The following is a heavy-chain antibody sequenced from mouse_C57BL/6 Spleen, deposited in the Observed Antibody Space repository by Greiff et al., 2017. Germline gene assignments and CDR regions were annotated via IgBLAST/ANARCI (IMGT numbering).Heavy chain of an antibody. CDR2: IDPSDSYT. J-gene: IGHJ3*01. D-gene: IGHD1-1*01. V-gene: IGHV1-69*01. Sequence: QVQLQQPGAELVMPGASVKLSCKASGYTFTSYWMHWVKQRPGQGLEWIGEIDPSDSYTNYNQKFKGKSTLTVDKSSSTAYMQLSSLTSEDSAVYYCASYDSTSWFAYWGQGTLVTVSA. CDR3: ASYDSTSWFAY. CDR1: GYTFTSYW.